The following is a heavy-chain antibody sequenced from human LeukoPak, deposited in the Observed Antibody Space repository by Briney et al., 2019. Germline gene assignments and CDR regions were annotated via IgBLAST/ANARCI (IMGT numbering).Heavy chain of an antibody. CDR2: IKQDETEI. J-gene: IGHJ5*02. CDR1: GFSFRDTW. V-gene: IGHV3-7*01. CDR3: ARLNWDDGEVSGFDQ. Sequence: GGSLRLSCTASGFSFRDTWMSWVRQAPGKGLEWVANIKQDETEIYYADSVKGRFTISRDNAKRSLYLQMNILRVEDTAVYYCARLNWDDGEVSGFDQWGQGILVTVSS. D-gene: IGHD1-26*01.